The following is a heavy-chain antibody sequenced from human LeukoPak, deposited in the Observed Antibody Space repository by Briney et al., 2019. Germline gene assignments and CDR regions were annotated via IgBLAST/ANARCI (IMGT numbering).Heavy chain of an antibody. CDR2: IYYSGST. V-gene: IGHV4-59*06. D-gene: IGHD3-3*01. J-gene: IGHJ4*02. CDR1: GGSISSYY. Sequence: SETLSLTCTVSGGSISSYYWSWIRQHPGKGLEWIGYIYYSGSTYYNPSLKSRVTISVDTSKNQFSLKLSSVTAADTAVYYCARAKPYDFWSGYARGFDYWGQGTLVTVSS. CDR3: ARAKPYDFWSGYARGFDY.